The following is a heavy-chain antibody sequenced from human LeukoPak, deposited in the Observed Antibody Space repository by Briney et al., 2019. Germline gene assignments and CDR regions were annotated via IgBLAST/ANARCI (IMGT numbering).Heavy chain of an antibody. CDR2: IKSQRDGGAT. Sequence: GGSLRLSCAGSGFNFNYAWMTCLRQAPGKGLEWVGRIKSQRDGGATDYAAPVKSRFSLSRDDSRNTVFLQMTSLKTDDTGVYYCTTMVGSPTYWGQGALVAVSS. D-gene: IGHD4-23*01. V-gene: IGHV3-15*01. J-gene: IGHJ4*02. CDR1: GFNFNYAW. CDR3: TTMVGSPTY.